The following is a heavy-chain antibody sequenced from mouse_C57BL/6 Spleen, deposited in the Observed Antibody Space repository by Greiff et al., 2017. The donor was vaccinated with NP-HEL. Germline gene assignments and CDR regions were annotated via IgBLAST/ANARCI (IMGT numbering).Heavy chain of an antibody. CDR3: ARHEDTFYYGNYGGYFDY. CDR2: FYPGSGSI. Sequence: QVQLQQSGAELVKPGASVKLSCKASGYTFTEYTIHWVKQRSGQGLEWIGWFYPGSGSIKYNEKFKDKATLTADKSSSTVYMELSRLTSEDSAVYFCARHEDTFYYGNYGGYFDYWGQGTTLTVSS. D-gene: IGHD2-1*01. V-gene: IGHV1-62-2*01. CDR1: GYTFTEYT. J-gene: IGHJ2*01.